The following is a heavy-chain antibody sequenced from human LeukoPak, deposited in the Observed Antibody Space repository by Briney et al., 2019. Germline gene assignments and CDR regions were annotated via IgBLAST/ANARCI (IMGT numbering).Heavy chain of an antibody. Sequence: KTGESLKISCKGSGYSFSSYWIGWVRQMPGKGLERMGIIYPGDSDTRYSPSFQGQVTISADRSITTAYLQWSSLKASDTAMYYCARHNYCNSASCPIDYWGQGTLVTVSS. CDR3: ARHNYCNSASCPIDY. CDR1: GYSFSSYW. V-gene: IGHV5-51*01. J-gene: IGHJ4*02. CDR2: IYPGDSDT. D-gene: IGHD2-2*01.